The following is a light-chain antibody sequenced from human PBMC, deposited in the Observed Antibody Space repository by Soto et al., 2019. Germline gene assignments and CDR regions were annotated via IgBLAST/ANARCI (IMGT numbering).Light chain of an antibody. CDR3: HQHDDGPDT. V-gene: IGKV3-15*01. J-gene: IGKJ2*01. CDR1: QSVSSN. CDR2: GAS. Sequence: EIVMTQSPATLSVSPGERATLSCRASQSVSSNVAWYQQIPGQTPRLLIYGASTRATGIPLRFSGSGSGTEFTLTISSLQSEHCAVYYCHQHDDGPDTCGQGTKADIK.